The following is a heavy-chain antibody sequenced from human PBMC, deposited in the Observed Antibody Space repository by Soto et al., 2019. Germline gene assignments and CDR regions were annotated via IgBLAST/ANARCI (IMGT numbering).Heavy chain of an antibody. CDR2: IITIFGTT. CDR1: GGTFSSFA. Sequence: QVQLVQSGAEVKKPGSSVKVSCKASGGTFSSFALSWVRQAPGQGLEWMGGIITIFGTTNYAQKFQGRVTITADELTSTVYMALSSLRSEDTAVYYCASLVTTVTTSDFWGQGTLVTVSS. J-gene: IGHJ4*02. V-gene: IGHV1-69*01. D-gene: IGHD4-17*01. CDR3: ASLVTTVTTSDF.